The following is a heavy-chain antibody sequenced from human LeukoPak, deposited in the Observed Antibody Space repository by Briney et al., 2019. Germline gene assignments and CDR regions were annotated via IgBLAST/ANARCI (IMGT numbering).Heavy chain of an antibody. CDR3: ARGGGYSYGNYYMDV. CDR2: IITYNGNT. J-gene: IGHJ6*03. CDR1: GYTFTSYG. D-gene: IGHD5-18*01. Sequence: GASVKVSCKASGYTFTSYGISWVRQAPGQGLEWMGYIITYNGNTNYAQKLQGRVTMTTDTSTSTAYMELSSLRSEDTAVYYCARGGGYSYGNYYMDVWGKGTTVTVSS. V-gene: IGHV1-18*01.